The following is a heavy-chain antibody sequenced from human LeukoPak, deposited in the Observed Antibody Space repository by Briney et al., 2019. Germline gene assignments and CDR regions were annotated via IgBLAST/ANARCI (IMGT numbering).Heavy chain of an antibody. CDR2: ISAYNGNT. D-gene: IGHD3-16*02. Sequence: GASVKVSCKASGGTFSSYGISWVRQAPGQGLEWMGWISAYNGNTNYAQKLQGRVTMTTDTSTSTAYMALRSLRSDATAVYYCARHVSNWFDPWGQGTLVTVSS. V-gene: IGHV1-18*01. J-gene: IGHJ5*02. CDR3: ARHVSNWFDP. CDR1: GGTFSSYG.